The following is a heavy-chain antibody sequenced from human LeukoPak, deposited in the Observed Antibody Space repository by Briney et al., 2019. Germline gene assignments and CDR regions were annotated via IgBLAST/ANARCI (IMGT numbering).Heavy chain of an antibody. V-gene: IGHV1-18*01. D-gene: IGHD3-22*01. Sequence: ASVKVSCKASGYTFTSYGISWVRQAPGQGLEWMGWISAYNGNTNYAQKLQGRVTMTTDTSTRTAYMELRSLRSDDTAVYYCARDHYYDSSGYTRSPDYWGQGTLVTVSS. J-gene: IGHJ4*02. CDR2: ISAYNGNT. CDR1: GYTFTSYG. CDR3: ARDHYYDSSGYTRSPDY.